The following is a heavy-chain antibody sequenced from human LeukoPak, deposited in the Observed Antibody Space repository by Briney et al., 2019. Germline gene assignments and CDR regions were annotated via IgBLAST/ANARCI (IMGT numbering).Heavy chain of an antibody. Sequence: SVKVSRKASGGTLSSYAISWVRQAPGQGVEWVVRIIPILGIANYAQKFQGRVTLTADNSTSTAYMELSSLGSEDTAVYYCARDPTGAAPLPTYGYGMDVWGQGTTVTVSS. CDR2: IIPILGIA. CDR3: ARDPTGAAPLPTYGYGMDV. CDR1: GGTLSSYA. J-gene: IGHJ6*02. V-gene: IGHV1-69*04. D-gene: IGHD6-6*01.